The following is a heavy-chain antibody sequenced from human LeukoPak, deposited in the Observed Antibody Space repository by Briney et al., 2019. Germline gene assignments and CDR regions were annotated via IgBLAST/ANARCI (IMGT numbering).Heavy chain of an antibody. CDR3: ARTTSFTASGYDY. J-gene: IGHJ4*02. CDR2: INPNSGDR. CDR1: GYTFTDYH. Sequence: GASVKVSCKASGYTFTDYHINWVRQATGQGLEWMGWINPNSGDRGYAQKFQARVTITRDTPITTAYMDLSSLRSEDTAVYFCARTTSFTASGYDYWGQGTLVTVSS. D-gene: IGHD6-25*01. V-gene: IGHV1-8*03.